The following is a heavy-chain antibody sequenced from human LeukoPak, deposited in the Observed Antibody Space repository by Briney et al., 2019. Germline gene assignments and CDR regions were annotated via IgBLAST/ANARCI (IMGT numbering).Heavy chain of an antibody. CDR1: GFTFSSYA. CDR3: ARGGFSSSWYLEWGRGQFDP. Sequence: PGGSLRLSCAASGFTFSSYAMSWVRQAPGKGLEWVSAISGSGGSTYYADSVKGRFTISRDNSKNTLYLQMNSLRAEDTAVYYCARGGFSSSWYLEWGRGQFDPWGQGTLVTVSS. V-gene: IGHV3-23*01. CDR2: ISGSGGST. D-gene: IGHD6-13*01. J-gene: IGHJ5*02.